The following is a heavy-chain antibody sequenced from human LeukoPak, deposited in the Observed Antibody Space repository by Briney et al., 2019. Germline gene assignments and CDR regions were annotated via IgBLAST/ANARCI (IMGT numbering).Heavy chain of an antibody. Sequence: SETLSLTCTVSGGSISSYYWSWIRQPPGQGLEWIGHINDIGSTDYNPSLKSRVTISVDTSKNQFSLKLSSVTAADTAVYFCARHPLFTPYFDNWGQGTPVTVSS. CDR2: INDIGST. J-gene: IGHJ4*02. D-gene: IGHD3-16*01. CDR3: ARHPLFTPYFDN. CDR1: GGSISSYY. V-gene: IGHV4-59*08.